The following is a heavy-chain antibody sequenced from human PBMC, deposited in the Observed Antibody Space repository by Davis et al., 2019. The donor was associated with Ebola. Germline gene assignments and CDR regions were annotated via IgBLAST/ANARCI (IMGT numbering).Heavy chain of an antibody. V-gene: IGHV4-59*01. CDR3: ARDTYYSGSGSYFGDIFDS. Sequence: PGGSLRLSCTVSGGSMTNYYWSWIRQPPGKGLEWIGHVYYTGSTNYNPSLRSRVAISVDTSKNQFSLKVTSVTAADTAVYYCARDTYYSGSGSYFGDIFDSWGQGTTVIISS. CDR1: GGSMTNYY. J-gene: IGHJ3*01. CDR2: VYYTGST. D-gene: IGHD3-10*01.